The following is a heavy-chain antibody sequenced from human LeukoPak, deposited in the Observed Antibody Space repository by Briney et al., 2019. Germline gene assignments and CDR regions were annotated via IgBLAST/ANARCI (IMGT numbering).Heavy chain of an antibody. D-gene: IGHD3-10*02. J-gene: IGHJ4*02. CDR1: GFTFSSYG. Sequence: GGSLRLSCAASGFTFSSYGMSWSRQAAGKGLEWLAYSSTSGSITYYADSVKGRFTISRDNAKNSVYLQMNSLRAEDTAVYYCARDFSDVRGNIFDSWGQGTLVTVSS. V-gene: IGHV3-48*04. CDR3: ARDFSDVRGNIFDS. CDR2: SSTSGSIT.